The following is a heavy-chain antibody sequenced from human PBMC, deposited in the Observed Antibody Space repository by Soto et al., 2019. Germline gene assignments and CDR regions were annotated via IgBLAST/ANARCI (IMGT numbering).Heavy chain of an antibody. J-gene: IGHJ1*01. CDR1: GGSISSYY. Sequence: SETLSLTCTVSGGSISSYYWSWIRQPPGKGLELIGYMFYTGSTNYNPSLKSRVTISIDTSKNQFSLKLSSVSAADTAVYYCAREDDLWSGYLAQRGQGTLVTVSS. CDR2: MFYTGST. CDR3: AREDDLWSGYLAQ. V-gene: IGHV4-59*01. D-gene: IGHD3-3*01.